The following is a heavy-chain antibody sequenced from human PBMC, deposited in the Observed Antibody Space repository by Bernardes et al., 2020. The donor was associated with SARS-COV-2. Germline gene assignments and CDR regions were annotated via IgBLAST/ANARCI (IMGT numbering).Heavy chain of an antibody. J-gene: IGHJ2*01. D-gene: IGHD5-12*01. Sequence: GGSLRLSCAASRLTFSSYAMSWVRQAPGKGLELLSAISGSGGSTYYADSVKGRFTISRDNSKNTMYLQMNTLTPEDTVSYYCAKVRPSRGYSGYDYVDWYFDLWGRGTLVTVSS. CDR2: ISGSGGST. CDR1: RLTFSSYA. V-gene: IGHV3-23*01. CDR3: AKVRPSRGYSGYDYVDWYFDL.